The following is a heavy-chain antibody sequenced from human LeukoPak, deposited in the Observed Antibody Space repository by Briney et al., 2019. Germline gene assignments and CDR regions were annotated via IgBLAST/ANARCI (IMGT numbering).Heavy chain of an antibody. CDR3: ARGISVAGPFDY. CDR2: INPPGSGT. V-gene: IGHV1-46*01. Sequence: ASVKLSCKASGHTFTIYYMHWVRQAPGQGLEWIGLINPPGSGTSYAQRFQGRVTMTRDTSTSTVYMELSSLRSEDTAVYYCARGISVAGPFDYWGQGTLVTVSS. D-gene: IGHD6-19*01. J-gene: IGHJ4*02. CDR1: GHTFTIYY.